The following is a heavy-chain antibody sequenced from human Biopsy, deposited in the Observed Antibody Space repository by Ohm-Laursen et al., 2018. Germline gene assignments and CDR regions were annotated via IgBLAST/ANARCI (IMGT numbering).Heavy chain of an antibody. CDR1: GFTFSGFA. Sequence: SLRLSCAASGFTFSGFALSWVRQAPGKGLEWVSGIWGSGDTTHYADSVRGRFTISRDTSQSALYLHMNSLRGEDTAVYFCAKGNHTTSFVELDYWGQGTLVTVSS. D-gene: IGHD2-2*01. CDR2: IWGSGDTT. J-gene: IGHJ4*02. CDR3: AKGNHTTSFVELDY. V-gene: IGHV3-23*01.